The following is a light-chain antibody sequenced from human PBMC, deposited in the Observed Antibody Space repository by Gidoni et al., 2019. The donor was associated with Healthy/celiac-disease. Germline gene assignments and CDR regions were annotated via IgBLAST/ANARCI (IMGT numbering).Light chain of an antibody. V-gene: IGLV2-11*01. CDR1: SSDVGGYNY. J-gene: IGLJ2*01. Sequence: QSALTQPRSVSGSPGPSVTISCTGTSSDVGGYNYVSWYPQHPGKAPKLMIYDVSKRPSGVPDRFSGSKSGNTASLTISGLQAEDEADYYCCSYAGSYTFEVVFGGGTKLTVL. CDR3: CSYAGSYTFEVV. CDR2: DVS.